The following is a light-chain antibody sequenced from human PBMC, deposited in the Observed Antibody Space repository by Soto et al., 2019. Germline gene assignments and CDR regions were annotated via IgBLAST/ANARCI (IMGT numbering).Light chain of an antibody. CDR1: QSVSSN. V-gene: IGKV3-15*01. J-gene: IGKJ4*01. Sequence: EIVMTQSPATLSVSPGERATLSCRASQSVSSNLAWYQQKPGQAPRLLIYGASTRATGIPARFSGSGSGTDFTLTISSLKSEDFAVYYCQQYNNWPQLTFGGGTKVEIK. CDR2: GAS. CDR3: QQYNNWPQLT.